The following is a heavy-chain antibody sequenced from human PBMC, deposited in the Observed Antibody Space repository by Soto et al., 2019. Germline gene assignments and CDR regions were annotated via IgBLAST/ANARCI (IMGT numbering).Heavy chain of an antibody. CDR1: GFSFSSYW. Sequence: GGSLRLSCAASGFSFSSYWMHWVRQAPGKGLVWVARISPTTTSAGSAGSLEGQFTISRDNAKNTLYLEMNSLRHEDTAVYYCARGGRYYYMDVWGNGTTVTVSS. D-gene: IGHD3-16*01. CDR2: ISPTTTSA. CDR3: ARGGRYYYMDV. V-gene: IGHV3-74*01. J-gene: IGHJ6*03.